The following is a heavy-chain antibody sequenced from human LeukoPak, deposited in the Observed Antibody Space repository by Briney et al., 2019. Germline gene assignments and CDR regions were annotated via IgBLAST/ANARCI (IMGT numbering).Heavy chain of an antibody. CDR2: ISYTGST. CDR3: ARLSDYDFSANWFDP. J-gene: IGHJ5*02. D-gene: IGHD3-3*01. Sequence: SETLSLTCDVSGGSVTSTNWWTWVRQPPGKGLEWIAYISYTGSTNYNPSLKSRVTISVDTSKNQFYLKLSSVTAADTALYYCARLSDYDFSANWFDPWGQGTLVTVSS. CDR1: GGSVTSTN. V-gene: IGHV4-4*02.